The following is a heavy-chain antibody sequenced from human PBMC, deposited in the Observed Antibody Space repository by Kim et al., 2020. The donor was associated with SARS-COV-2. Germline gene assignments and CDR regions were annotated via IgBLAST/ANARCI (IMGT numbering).Heavy chain of an antibody. Sequence: TIYYADFVQVRFTISRDKAKNSLYLQLNSLRAEDTAVYYCARDGAWMAGYWGQGTLVTVSS. J-gene: IGHJ4*02. D-gene: IGHD6-19*01. CDR2: TI. CDR3: ARDGAWMAGY. V-gene: IGHV3-11*04.